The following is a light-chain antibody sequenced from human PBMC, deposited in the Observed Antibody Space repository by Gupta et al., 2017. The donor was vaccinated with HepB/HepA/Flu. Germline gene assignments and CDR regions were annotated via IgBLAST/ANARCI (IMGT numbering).Light chain of an antibody. CDR3: QQYGSSPYT. V-gene: IGKV3-20*01. Sequence: EIVLTQSPGTLVLSPGERATLSCRASQSVSSTYLAWYQQKPGQTPRLLIYGASSRATGIPDRFSGSGSGTDFTLTISRLEPEDFAVYYCQQYGSSPYTFGQGTKLAIK. J-gene: IGKJ2*01. CDR1: QSVSSTY. CDR2: GAS.